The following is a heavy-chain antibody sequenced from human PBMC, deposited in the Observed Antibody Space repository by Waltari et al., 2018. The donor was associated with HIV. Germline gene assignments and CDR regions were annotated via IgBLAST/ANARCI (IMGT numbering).Heavy chain of an antibody. CDR2: KKQKGSGI. D-gene: IGHD6-13*01. J-gene: IGHJ4*02. Sequence: EVQLVESGGGLVQPGGSLRLSCAASGFTFSSYWMSWVRQAPGKGVEGRANKKQKGSGIYDVDSVKGRFTSTRDNAKNSLYLQMDSLRAEDTAVYFWARRGGRSSPLGYWGQGTLVTVSS. CDR1: GFTFSSYW. V-gene: IGHV3-7*01. CDR3: ARRGGRSSPLGY.